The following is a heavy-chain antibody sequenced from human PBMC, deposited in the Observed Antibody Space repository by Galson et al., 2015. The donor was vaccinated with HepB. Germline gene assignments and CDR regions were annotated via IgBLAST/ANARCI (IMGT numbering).Heavy chain of an antibody. D-gene: IGHD2-21*01. V-gene: IGHV5-51*01. CDR3: AKRRSNGHIGGVVGGMDV. J-gene: IGHJ6*02. CDR1: GYIFATYW. Sequence: QSGAEVKKPGESLKISCQGSGYIFATYWIGWVRQMPGKGLEWMGSIHPGDSDIRYSPSFRGQVTISVDKSISTAFLQWSSLKASDTAIYYCAKRRSNGHIGGVVGGMDVWGQGTTVTVSS. CDR2: IHPGDSDI.